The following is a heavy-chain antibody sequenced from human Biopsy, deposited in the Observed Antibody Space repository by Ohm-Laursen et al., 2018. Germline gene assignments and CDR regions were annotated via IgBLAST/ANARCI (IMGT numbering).Heavy chain of an antibody. Sequence: LSLTCAASGFTFSIYGMHWVRQAPGQGLEWVAVIWYDGSNKYYADSVKGRFTISRDGPKNTLYLQMNSLRAEDTAVYYCAREGDDSSGYAPHYFDYWGQGTLVTVSS. V-gene: IGHV3-33*01. D-gene: IGHD3-22*01. CDR1: GFTFSIYG. J-gene: IGHJ4*02. CDR3: AREGDDSSGYAPHYFDY. CDR2: IWYDGSNK.